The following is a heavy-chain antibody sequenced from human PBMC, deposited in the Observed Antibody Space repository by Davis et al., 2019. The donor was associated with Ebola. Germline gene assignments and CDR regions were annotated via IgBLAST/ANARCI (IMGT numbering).Heavy chain of an antibody. V-gene: IGHV3-48*03. Sequence: GGSLRLSCAASGFTFSTYEVSWVRQAPGKGLEWVSYISGSGSTIYYAASVKGRFTISRDNAKNSLYLQMNSLRAEDTAIYYCARDSRLAYCSSTTCYTQAPYGMDVWGQGTTVTVSS. CDR2: ISGSGSTI. CDR1: GFTFSTYE. D-gene: IGHD2-2*02. J-gene: IGHJ6*02. CDR3: ARDSRLAYCSSTTCYTQAPYGMDV.